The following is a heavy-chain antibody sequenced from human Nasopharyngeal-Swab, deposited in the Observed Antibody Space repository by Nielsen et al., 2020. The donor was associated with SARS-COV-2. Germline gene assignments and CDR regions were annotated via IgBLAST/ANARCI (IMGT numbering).Heavy chain of an antibody. CDR1: GFTFSAHA. D-gene: IGHD5-12*01. Sequence: GESLKISCAASGFTFSAHAMIWVRQAAGKGLEWVSAVSGDVAHTTYYADSVKGRFTISRDNSKNTLYLQMNGLRAEDAAIYYCARDGRIGYGVYFDYWGQGTPVTVSS. CDR3: ARDGRIGYGVYFDY. CDR2: VSGDVAHTT. J-gene: IGHJ4*02. V-gene: IGHV3-23*01.